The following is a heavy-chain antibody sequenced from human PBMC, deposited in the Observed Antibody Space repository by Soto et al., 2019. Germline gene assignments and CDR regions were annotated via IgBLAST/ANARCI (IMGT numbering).Heavy chain of an antibody. D-gene: IGHD2-15*01. Sequence: QVQLVESGGGVVQPGRSLRLSCAASAFTFRSYTMHWVRQAPGKGLEWVATISYDGSKTNYADSVRRRFTISRDNSKSTLFLQMDSLRHEDTAVYSCARDRDSSYFPTPYYFDSWGQGTLVTVSS. CDR3: ARDRDSSYFPTPYYFDS. J-gene: IGHJ4*02. CDR2: ISYDGSKT. V-gene: IGHV3-30*04. CDR1: AFTFRSYT.